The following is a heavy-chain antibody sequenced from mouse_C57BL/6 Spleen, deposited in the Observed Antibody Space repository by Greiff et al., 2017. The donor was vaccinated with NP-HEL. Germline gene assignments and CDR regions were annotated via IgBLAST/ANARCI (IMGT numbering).Heavy chain of an antibody. Sequence: EVKLVESGGGLVKPGGSLKLSCAASGFTFSSYAMSWVRQTPEKRLEWVATISDGGSYTYYPDNVKGRFTISRDNAKNNLYLQMSHLKSEDTAMYYCARDTGEMVTAPWGAYWGQGTLVTVSA. CDR3: ARDTGEMVTAPWGAY. J-gene: IGHJ3*01. D-gene: IGHD2-3*01. V-gene: IGHV5-4*01. CDR2: ISDGGSYT. CDR1: GFTFSSYA.